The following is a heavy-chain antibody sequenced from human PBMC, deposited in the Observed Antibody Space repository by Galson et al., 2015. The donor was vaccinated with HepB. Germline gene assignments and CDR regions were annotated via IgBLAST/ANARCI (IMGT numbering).Heavy chain of an antibody. D-gene: IGHD3-10*01. J-gene: IGHJ6*02. Sequence: SLRLSCAASGFTFSSYGMHWVRQAPGKGLEWVAVISYDGSNKYYADSVKGRFTISRDNSKNTLCLQMNSLRAEDTAVYYCAKDPWVRGVIISYYYYGMDVWGQGTTVTVSS. V-gene: IGHV3-30*18. CDR3: AKDPWVRGVIISYYYYGMDV. CDR1: GFTFSSYG. CDR2: ISYDGSNK.